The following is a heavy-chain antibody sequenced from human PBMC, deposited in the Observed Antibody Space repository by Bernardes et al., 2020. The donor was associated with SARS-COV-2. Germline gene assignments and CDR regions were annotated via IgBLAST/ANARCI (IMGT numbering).Heavy chain of an antibody. D-gene: IGHD6-13*01. Sequence: TVNLSCEASGYSITNYWIAWVRQMPGTGLEWMGVIYPGDSDTRYSPSFQGHVTISADKSINTAYLQWSSLKASDTAIYYCATSNVAAADKYYFDYWGQGTQVTVSS. CDR1: GYSITNYW. V-gene: IGHV5-51*01. CDR3: ATSNVAAADKYYFDY. J-gene: IGHJ4*02. CDR2: IYPGDSDT.